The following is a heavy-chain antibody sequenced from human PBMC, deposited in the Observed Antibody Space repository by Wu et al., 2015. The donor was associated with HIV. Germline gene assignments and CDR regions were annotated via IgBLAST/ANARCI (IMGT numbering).Heavy chain of an antibody. CDR1: GYTYNTYY. J-gene: IGHJ3*01. Sequence: QVQLVQSGAEVKKPGASVKVSCTASGYTYNTYYIHWVRQAPGLGLEWLGWINPNRSDTNYAQRFQGRVTMTRDTSISTAYMELRRLRSDDTAVYYCARAYCSGGGCYSDAFDLWGQGTMVTVSS. CDR2: INPNRSDT. D-gene: IGHD2-15*01. V-gene: IGHV1-2*02. CDR3: ARAYCSGGGCYSDAFDL.